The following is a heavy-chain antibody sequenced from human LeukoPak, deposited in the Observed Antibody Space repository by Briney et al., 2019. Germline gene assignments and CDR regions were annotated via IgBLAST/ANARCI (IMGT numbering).Heavy chain of an antibody. CDR3: ARGVGSAINKEAFDI. CDR1: GYSYTSYD. J-gene: IGHJ3*02. CDR2: FNPKSGNA. D-gene: IGHD6-25*01. V-gene: IGHV1-8*01. Sequence: ASVKVSSKASGYSYTSYDVNWVRQAPGQGLEWMGWFNPKSGNAGYAQKFQGRVTMTRNISMTTAYMELNSLTSEDTAVYYCARGVGSAINKEAFDIWGQGTVVTVSS.